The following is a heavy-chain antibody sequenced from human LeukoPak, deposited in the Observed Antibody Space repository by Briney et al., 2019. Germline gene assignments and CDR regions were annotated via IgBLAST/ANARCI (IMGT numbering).Heavy chain of an antibody. Sequence: PSETLSLTCTVSGGSISSYYWSWIRQPAGKGLEWIGRIYTSGSTDYNPSLKSRVTISVDTSKNQFSLKLSSVTAADTAVYYCAREIVEMATITLDYWGQGTLVTVSS. CDR3: AREIVEMATITLDY. CDR1: GGSISSYY. D-gene: IGHD5-24*01. CDR2: IYTSGST. V-gene: IGHV4-4*07. J-gene: IGHJ4*02.